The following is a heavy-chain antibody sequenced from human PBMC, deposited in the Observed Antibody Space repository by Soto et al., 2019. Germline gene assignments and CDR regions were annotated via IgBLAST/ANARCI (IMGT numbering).Heavy chain of an antibody. CDR2: INPSGGST. CDR3: ARDSELPLYFDY. D-gene: IGHD1-26*01. J-gene: IGHJ4*02. Sequence: VKVSCKASGYTFTSYYMHWVRQAPGQGLEWMGIINPSGGSTSYARKFQGRVTMTRDTSTSTVYMELSSLRSEDTAVYYCARDSELPLYFDYWGQGTLVTVSS. CDR1: GYTFTSYY. V-gene: IGHV1-46*01.